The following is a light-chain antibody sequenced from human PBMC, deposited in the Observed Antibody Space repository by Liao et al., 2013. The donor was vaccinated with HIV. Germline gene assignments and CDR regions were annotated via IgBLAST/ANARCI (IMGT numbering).Light chain of an antibody. Sequence: SYELNQPPSVSVSPGQTASVTCSGDKLGDEYASWYQQKPGQSPVLVIYQDTRRPSGIPGRFSGSSSGNTGTLTISGTQPMDEGDYYCQVWDRGPALFGGGTKLTVL. V-gene: IGLV3-1*01. CDR2: QDT. J-gene: IGLJ2*01. CDR3: QVWDRGPAL. CDR1: KLGDEY.